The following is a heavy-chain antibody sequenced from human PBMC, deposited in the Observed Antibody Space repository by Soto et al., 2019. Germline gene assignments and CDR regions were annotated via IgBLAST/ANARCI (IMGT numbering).Heavy chain of an antibody. V-gene: IGHV4-34*01. D-gene: IGHD6-13*01. CDR3: TRGGARNSSSWYSGFDY. Sequence: QVQLQQWGAGLLKPSETLSLTCAVYGGSFSGYYWSWIRQPPGKGLEWIGEINHSGSTNYNPSLKIRATKSVDTSKNQFSLQLSSVTAADTAVYYCTRGGARNSSSWYSGFDYWGQGTLVTVSS. J-gene: IGHJ4*02. CDR1: GGSFSGYY. CDR2: INHSGST.